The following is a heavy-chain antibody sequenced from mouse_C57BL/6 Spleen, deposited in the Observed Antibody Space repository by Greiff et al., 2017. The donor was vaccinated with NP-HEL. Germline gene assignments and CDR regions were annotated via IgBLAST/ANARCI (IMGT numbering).Heavy chain of an antibody. J-gene: IGHJ2*01. CDR3: TRREVTTLDY. CDR2: IDPETGGT. CDR1: GYTFTDYE. V-gene: IGHV1-15*01. Sequence: VQLQQSGAELVRPGASVTLSCKASGYTFTDYEMHWVKQTPVHGLEWIGAIDPETGGTAYNQKFKGKAILTADKSSSTAYMELRSLTSEDSAVYYCTRREVTTLDYWGQGTTLTVSS. D-gene: IGHD2-2*01.